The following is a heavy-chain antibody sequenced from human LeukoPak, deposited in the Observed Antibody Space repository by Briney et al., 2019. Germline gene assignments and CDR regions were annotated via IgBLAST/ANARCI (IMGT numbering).Heavy chain of an antibody. J-gene: IGHJ4*02. CDR1: GFTFSSYG. CDR2: ISYDGSNK. V-gene: IGHV3-30*19. D-gene: IGHD6-13*01. CDR3: AREGVIAAAGAIDY. Sequence: PGGSLRLSCAASGFTFSSYGMHWVRQAPGKGLEWVAVISYDGSNKYYADSVKGRFTISRDNSKNTLYLQMNSLRAEDTAVYYCAREGVIAAAGAIDYWGQGTLVTVSS.